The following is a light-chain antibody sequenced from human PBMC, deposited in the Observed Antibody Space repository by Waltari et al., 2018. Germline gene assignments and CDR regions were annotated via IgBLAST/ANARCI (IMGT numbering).Light chain of an antibody. CDR1: QSVLHRSNMRNH. CDR3: QQYYTSPALT. Sequence: DIVMTQSPDSLAVSLGERATINCKSSQSVLHRSNMRNHLAWYQHKRGQPPKLIIDWSSTRESGVPDRFSGSGSGTDFTLTINSLQPEDAAVYYCQQYYTSPALTFGGGTTVEIK. V-gene: IGKV4-1*01. CDR2: WSS. J-gene: IGKJ4*01.